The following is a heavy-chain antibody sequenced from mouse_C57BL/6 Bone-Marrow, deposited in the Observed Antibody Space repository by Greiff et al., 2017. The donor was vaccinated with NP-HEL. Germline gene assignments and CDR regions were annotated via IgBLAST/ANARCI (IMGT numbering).Heavy chain of an antibody. J-gene: IGHJ1*03. CDR3: TREGWLGPHWYFDV. CDR2: ISSGGDYI. CDR1: GFTFSSYA. Sequence: EVNVVESGEGLVKPGGSLKLSCAASGFTFSSYAMSWVRQTPEKRLEWVAYISSGGDYIYYADTVKGRFTISSDNARNTLYLQMSSLKSEDTAMYYCTREGWLGPHWYFDVWGTGTTVTVSS. V-gene: IGHV5-9-1*02. D-gene: IGHD2-3*01.